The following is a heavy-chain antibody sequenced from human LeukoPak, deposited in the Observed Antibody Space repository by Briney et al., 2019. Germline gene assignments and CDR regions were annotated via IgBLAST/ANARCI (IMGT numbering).Heavy chain of an antibody. CDR2: IYYSGST. J-gene: IGHJ5*02. CDR3: ARVSSGADNWFDP. CDR1: GGSISSYY. V-gene: IGHV4-59*01. Sequence: SETLSLTCTVSGGSISSYYRSWIRQPPGKGLEWTGYIYYSGSTNYNPSLKSRVTRSVDTSKNQFSLKLSSVTAADTAVYYCARVSSGADNWFDPWGQGTLVTVSS. D-gene: IGHD2/OR15-2a*01.